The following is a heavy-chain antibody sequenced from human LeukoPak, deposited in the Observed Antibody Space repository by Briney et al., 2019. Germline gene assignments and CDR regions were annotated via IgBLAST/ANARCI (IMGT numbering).Heavy chain of an antibody. V-gene: IGHV5-51*01. CDR2: IYPGDSDT. D-gene: IGHD4-17*01. J-gene: IGHJ6*03. Sequence: GESLKISCKGSGYSFTSYWIGWVRQMPGKGLEWMGIIYPGDSDTRYSPSFQGQVTISADKSISTAYLQWSSLKASDTAMYYCARQETPVTTRGLYYYYMDVWGKGTTVTVSS. CDR1: GYSFTSYW. CDR3: ARQETPVTTRGLYYYYMDV.